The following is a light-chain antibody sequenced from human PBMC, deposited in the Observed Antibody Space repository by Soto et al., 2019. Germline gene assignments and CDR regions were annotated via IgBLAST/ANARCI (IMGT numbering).Light chain of an antibody. CDR3: SSYTRSSIYV. CDR2: DVS. J-gene: IGLJ1*01. V-gene: IGLV2-14*01. Sequence: QSALTQPASVSGSPGQSITISCTGTSSDVGGYNYVSWYQQHPGKAPKLMIYDVSNRPSGVSNRFSGSKSGNTASLTISGLQAEDEAVYYCSSYTRSSIYVFGTGTKVTVL. CDR1: SSDVGGYNY.